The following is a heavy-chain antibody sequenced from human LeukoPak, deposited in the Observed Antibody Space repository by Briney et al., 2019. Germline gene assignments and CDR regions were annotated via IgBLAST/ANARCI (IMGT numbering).Heavy chain of an antibody. CDR3: ARQRSSSWYLEFDY. V-gene: IGHV4-59*08. D-gene: IGHD6-13*01. CDR1: TDSISSFY. Sequence: SETLSLTCTVSTDSISSFYWSWIRQPPGEGLGWVGYIYYSGNTNYNPSLKSRVTISVDTSENQFSLKLSSVTAADTAVYYCARQRSSSWYLEFDYWGQGTLVTVSS. CDR2: IYYSGNT. J-gene: IGHJ4*02.